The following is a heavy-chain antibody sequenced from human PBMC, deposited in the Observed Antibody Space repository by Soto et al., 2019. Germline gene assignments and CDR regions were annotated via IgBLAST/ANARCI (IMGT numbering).Heavy chain of an antibody. CDR2: IYYSGRT. CDR3: ARQRTTVVTQAYFDH. CDR1: GESISSSSYY. D-gene: IGHD2-21*02. J-gene: IGHJ4*02. V-gene: IGHV4-39*01. Sequence: SETLSLTCIVSGESISSSSYYWGWIRQPPGKGLEWIGSIYYSGRTYYNPSFKSRVTISIDTSKNQLSLKLSSVTATDTAVYYCARQRTTVVTQAYFDHWGQGALVAVSS.